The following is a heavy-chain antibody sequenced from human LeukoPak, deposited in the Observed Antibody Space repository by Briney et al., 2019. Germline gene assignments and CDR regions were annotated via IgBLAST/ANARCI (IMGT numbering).Heavy chain of an antibody. CDR2: IIPIFGTA. Sequence: KVSCKASGYTFTSYGISWVRQAPGQGVEWMGGIIPIFGTANYAQKFQGRVTITAEESTSTDYMEMRSLRSEDTAVYYCARYCSSTSCQLDAFDIWGQGTMVTVSS. D-gene: IGHD2-2*01. CDR1: GYTFTSYG. CDR3: ARYCSSTSCQLDAFDI. J-gene: IGHJ3*02. V-gene: IGHV1-69*01.